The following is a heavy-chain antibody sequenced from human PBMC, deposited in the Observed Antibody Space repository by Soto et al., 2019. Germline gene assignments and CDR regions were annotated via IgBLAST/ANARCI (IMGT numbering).Heavy chain of an antibody. Sequence: ASVKVSCKASGYAFTGHSLHWVRQAPGQGLEWMAWINPSSSGTFYAQNFKGRVTVTRDTSISTAYMELNSLRPEDTALYFCAAFKFRPVWSDSWGQGTLVTVSS. CDR3: AAFKFRPVWSDS. CDR2: INPSSSGT. J-gene: IGHJ4*02. D-gene: IGHD3-16*01. V-gene: IGHV1-2*02. CDR1: GYAFTGHS.